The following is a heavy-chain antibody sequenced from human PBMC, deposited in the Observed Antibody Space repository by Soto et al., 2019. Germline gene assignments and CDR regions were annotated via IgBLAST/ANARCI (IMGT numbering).Heavy chain of an antibody. CDR3: ARGGGYSNYRYYYYYYGMDV. D-gene: IGHD4-4*01. CDR1: GGSFSGYY. V-gene: IGHV4-34*01. CDR2: INYSGST. J-gene: IGHJ6*02. Sequence: QVQLQQWGAGLLKPSETLSLTCAVYGGSFSGYYWSWIRQPPGKGLEWIGEINYSGSTNYNPSLKSRVTISVDTSKNQFSLKLSSVTAADTVVYYCARGGGYSNYRYYYYYYGMDVWGQGTTVTVSS.